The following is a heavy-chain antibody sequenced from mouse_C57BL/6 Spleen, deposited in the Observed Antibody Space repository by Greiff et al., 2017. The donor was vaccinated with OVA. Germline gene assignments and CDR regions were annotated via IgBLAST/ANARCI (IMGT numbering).Heavy chain of an antibody. CDR1: GFTFSSYA. J-gene: IGHJ4*01. CDR2: ISSGGDYI. CDR3: TRDDYYGSSWMDY. Sequence: EVQGVESGEGLVKPGGSLKLSCAASGFTFSSYAMSWVRQTPEKRLEWVAYISSGGDYIYYADTVKGRFTISRGNARNTLYLQMSSLKSEDTAMYYCTRDDYYGSSWMDYWGQGTSVTVSS. D-gene: IGHD1-1*01. V-gene: IGHV5-9-1*02.